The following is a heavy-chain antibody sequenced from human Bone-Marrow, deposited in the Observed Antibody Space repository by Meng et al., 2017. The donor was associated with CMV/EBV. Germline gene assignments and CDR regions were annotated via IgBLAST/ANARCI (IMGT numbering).Heavy chain of an antibody. CDR2: ISGASGTI. V-gene: IGHV3-48*04. CDR1: GLTFSDYA. D-gene: IGHD3-10*01. CDR3: AGEKYYGMDV. J-gene: IGHJ6*01. Sequence: GESLKISCAASGLTFSDYAMNWVRQPPGKGLEWLSYISGASGTIYYADSVKGRITISRDNGKKSVYLQVNSLRVDDTAVYYCAGEKYYGMDVWGQGTTVTGYS.